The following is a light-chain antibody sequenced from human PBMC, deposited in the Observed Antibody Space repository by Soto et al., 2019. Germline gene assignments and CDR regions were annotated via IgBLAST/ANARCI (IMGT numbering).Light chain of an antibody. CDR2: GAS. Sequence: EIVMTQSPATLSVSPGERDTLHCRASQSVSSNLAWYQQKPGQAPRLLIYGASTRATGIPARFSGSGSGTEFTLTISSLQSEDFAVYYCQQYNNWPGTFGQGTKVDIK. CDR1: QSVSSN. CDR3: QQYNNWPGT. J-gene: IGKJ1*01. V-gene: IGKV3-15*01.